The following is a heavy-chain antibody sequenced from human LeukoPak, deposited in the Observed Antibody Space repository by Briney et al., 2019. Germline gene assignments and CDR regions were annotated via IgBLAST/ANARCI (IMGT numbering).Heavy chain of an antibody. V-gene: IGHV4-61*02. CDR3: ARHYCGGDCYSRWYFDL. D-gene: IGHD2-21*02. CDR1: GGSIRSGGYY. Sequence: PSETLSLTCTVSGGSIRSGGYYWSWIRQPAGKGLEWIGRVYSSGSTNYNPSLKSRVTMSVDTSKNQFSLKLSSVTAADTAVYYCARHYCGGDCYSRWYFDLWGRGTLVTVSS. J-gene: IGHJ2*01. CDR2: VYSSGST.